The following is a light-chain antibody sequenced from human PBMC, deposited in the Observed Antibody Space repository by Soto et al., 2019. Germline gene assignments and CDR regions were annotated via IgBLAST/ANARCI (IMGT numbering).Light chain of an antibody. CDR2: GAS. CDR3: QQYNNWWT. CDR1: QSVASN. J-gene: IGKJ1*01. V-gene: IGKV3-15*01. Sequence: EIVMTQSPATLSVSPGERATLFCRASQSVASNLVWYQQKPGQAPRLLIYGASTRATGIPARFSGSGSGTEFTLTISSLQSEDFAVYYCQQYNNWWTFGQGTKVDI.